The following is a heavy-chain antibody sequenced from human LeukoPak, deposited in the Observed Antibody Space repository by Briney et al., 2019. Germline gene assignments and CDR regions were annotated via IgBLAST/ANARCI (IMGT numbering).Heavy chain of an antibody. Sequence: GWSLSLSCAPSGFTFSSYAMSWVGQAPGKGLEGVSAISGSGGSTYYAASVKDRFPISRDNSKNTLYLQMNSLRAEDTAVYYCAKDRSIAAAGVDRFDPWGQGTMVTVSS. D-gene: IGHD6-13*01. CDR2: ISGSGGST. CDR1: GFTFSSYA. J-gene: IGHJ5*02. CDR3: AKDRSIAAAGVDRFDP. V-gene: IGHV3-23*01.